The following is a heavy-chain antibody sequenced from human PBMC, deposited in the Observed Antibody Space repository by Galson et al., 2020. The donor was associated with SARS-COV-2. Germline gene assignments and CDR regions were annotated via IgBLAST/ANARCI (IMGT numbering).Heavy chain of an antibody. CDR1: GFTFSSYG. D-gene: IGHD6-13*01. CDR2: ISHDGINK. CDR3: AKDSSSWYRENWFDP. J-gene: IGHJ5*02. Sequence: TGGSLRLSCAASGFTFSSYGMHWVRQAPGKGLESVAVISHDGINKYYADSVTGRFTISRDNSKNTLYLQMNSLRAEDTAVYYCAKDSSSWYRENWFDPWVQGTLVTVSS. V-gene: IGHV3-30*18.